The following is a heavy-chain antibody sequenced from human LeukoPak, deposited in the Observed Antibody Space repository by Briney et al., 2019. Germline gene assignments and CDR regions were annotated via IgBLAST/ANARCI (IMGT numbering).Heavy chain of an antibody. D-gene: IGHD3-3*01. CDR3: AREEFWSGYYSCCWFDP. CDR2: IYHSGTT. J-gene: IGHJ5*02. Sequence: SETLSLTCTVSDYSINSGNYWGWIRQPPGKGLEWIGKIYHSGTTYYNPSLKSRVTISVDTSKNQFSLKLSSVTAADTAVYYCAREEFWSGYYSCCWFDPWGQGTLVTVSS. V-gene: IGHV4-38-2*02. CDR1: DYSINSGNY.